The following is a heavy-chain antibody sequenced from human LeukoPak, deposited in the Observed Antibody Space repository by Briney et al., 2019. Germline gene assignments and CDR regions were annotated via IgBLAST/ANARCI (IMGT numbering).Heavy chain of an antibody. V-gene: IGHV3-48*03. CDR2: ISIIGSTI. J-gene: IGHJ6*04. CDR1: GFTFSSYE. Sequence: GGSLRLSCAASGFTFSSYEMNWVRQAPGKGLEWVSYISIIGSTIYYAASVKGRFTISRDNDKNSLYLQMNSLRAEDTAVYYCAELGITMIGGVWGKGTTVTISS. CDR3: AELGITMIGGV. D-gene: IGHD3-10*02.